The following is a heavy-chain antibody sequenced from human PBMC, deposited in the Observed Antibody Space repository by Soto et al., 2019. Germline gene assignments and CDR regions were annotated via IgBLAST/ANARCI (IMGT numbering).Heavy chain of an antibody. Sequence: GASVKSCCKASGYTFTGYYMHWVRQAPGQGLEWMGWINPNSGGTNYAQKFQGRVTMTRDTSISTAYMELGRLRPDDTAVYYCARGGGITGTRFYYDYGMDVWGQGTTVTVS. CDR3: ARGGGITGTRFYYDYGMDV. V-gene: IGHV1-2*02. CDR1: GYTFTGYY. CDR2: INPNSGGT. D-gene: IGHD1-20*01. J-gene: IGHJ6*02.